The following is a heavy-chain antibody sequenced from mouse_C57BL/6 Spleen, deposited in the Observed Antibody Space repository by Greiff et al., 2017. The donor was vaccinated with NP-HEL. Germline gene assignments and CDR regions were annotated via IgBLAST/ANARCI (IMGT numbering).Heavy chain of an antibody. CDR1: GYTFTSYW. V-gene: IGHV1-55*01. J-gene: IGHJ2*01. D-gene: IGHD1-1*01. CDR3: ARTHYYGSSHFDY. Sequence: QVQLQQSGAELVKPGASVKMSCKASGYTFTSYWITWVKQRPGQGLEWIGDIYPGSGSTNYNEKFKSKATLTVDTSSSTAYMQLSSLTSEDSAVYYCARTHYYGSSHFDYWGQGTTLTVSS. CDR2: IYPGSGST.